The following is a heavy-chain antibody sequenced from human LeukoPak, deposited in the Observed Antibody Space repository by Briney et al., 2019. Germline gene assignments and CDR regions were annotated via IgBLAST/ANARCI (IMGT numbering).Heavy chain of an antibody. CDR1: GYTFTSYG. V-gene: IGHV1-18*01. D-gene: IGHD6-13*01. CDR2: ISAYNGNT. CDR3: ARVLPRIAAAGRKTNWFDP. Sequence: ASVKVSCKASGYTFTSYGISWVRQAPGQGLEWMGWISAYNGNTNYAQKLQGRVTMTTDTSTSTAYMELRSLRSDDTAVYYCARVLPRIAAAGRKTNWFDPWGQGTLVTVSS. J-gene: IGHJ5*02.